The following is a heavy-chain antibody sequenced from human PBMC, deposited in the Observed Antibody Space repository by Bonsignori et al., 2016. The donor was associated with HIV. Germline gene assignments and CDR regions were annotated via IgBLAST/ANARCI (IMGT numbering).Heavy chain of an antibody. CDR3: VRSLGYCSTTNCRLHFDY. D-gene: IGHD2-2*01. CDR2: VYHSGRT. CDR1: GYSITSGYY. Sequence: QVQLRESGPGLVQPSETLSLRCTVSGYSITSGYYWGWIRQSPGKGLEWIGSVYHSGRTYYNPSLKSRVTISVDTSKNQLSLNLNSVTAADTAVYYCVRSLGYCSTTNCRLHFDYWGQGALVTVSS. V-gene: IGHV4-38-2*02. J-gene: IGHJ4*02.